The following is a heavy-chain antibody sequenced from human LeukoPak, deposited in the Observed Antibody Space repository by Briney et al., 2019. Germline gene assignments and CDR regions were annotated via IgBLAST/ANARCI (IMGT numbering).Heavy chain of an antibody. CDR3: ARGVVVAATEYYFDY. CDR1: GYIFTGYY. CDR2: INPNSGGT. V-gene: IGHV1-2*02. Sequence: ASVKVSCKTSGYIFTGYYMHWVRQAPGQGLEWMGWINPNSGGTNYAQKFQGRVTMTRDTSISTAYMEVSRLRSDDTAVYYCARGVVVAATEYYFDYWGQGTLVTVSS. D-gene: IGHD2-15*01. J-gene: IGHJ4*02.